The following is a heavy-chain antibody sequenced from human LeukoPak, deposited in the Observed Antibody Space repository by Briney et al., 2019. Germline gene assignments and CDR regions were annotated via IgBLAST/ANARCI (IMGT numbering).Heavy chain of an antibody. CDR3: ARARIVATIKGGYYFDY. Sequence: PSETLSLTCTVSGGSISSGSYYWSWIRQPDGKGLEWIGRIYTSGSTNYNPSLKSRVTISVDTSKNQFSLKLSSVTAADTAVYYCARARIVATIKGGYYFDYWGQGTLVTVSS. V-gene: IGHV4-61*02. J-gene: IGHJ4*02. D-gene: IGHD5-12*01. CDR1: GGSISSGSYY. CDR2: IYTSGST.